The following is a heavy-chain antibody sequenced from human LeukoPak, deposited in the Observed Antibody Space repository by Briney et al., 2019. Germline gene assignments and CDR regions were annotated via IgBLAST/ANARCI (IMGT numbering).Heavy chain of an antibody. J-gene: IGHJ3*02. CDR1: GYTFTSYY. CDR2: INPSGGST. Sequence: ASVKVSCKASGYTFTSYYMHWVRQAPGQGLEWMGIINPSGGSTSYAQRFQGRVTMTRNTSIGTAYMELSSLRSEDTAVYYCARLSDGIVGAIQAFDIWGQGTMVTVS. CDR3: ARLSDGIVGAIQAFDI. D-gene: IGHD1-26*01. V-gene: IGHV1-46*01.